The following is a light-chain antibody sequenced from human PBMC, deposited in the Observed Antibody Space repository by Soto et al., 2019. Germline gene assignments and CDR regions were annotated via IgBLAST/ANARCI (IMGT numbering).Light chain of an antibody. J-gene: IGLJ1*01. V-gene: IGLV2-8*01. CDR1: SNDVGDYNY. CDR3: SSYAGSSTLYV. CDR2: EVS. Sequence: QSVLTQPPSASGSPGQSVTISCPGTSNDVGDYNYVSWYQQHPGKAPKLMIYEVSKRPSGVPGRFSGSKSGNTASLTVSGLQAEDEADYYCSSYAGSSTLYVFGTGTK.